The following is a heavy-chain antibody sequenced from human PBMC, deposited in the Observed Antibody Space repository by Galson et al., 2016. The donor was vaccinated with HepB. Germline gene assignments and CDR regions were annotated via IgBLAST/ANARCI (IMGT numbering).Heavy chain of an antibody. V-gene: IGHV5-51*01. Sequence: SGAEVKKPGESLKISCQVSGYSLAKYWIVWVRQMPGKGLEWKDIIHPGDSDTPYSPSFQGQVTISADKSSSTAYLQWSSLKASDTAMYYCARQVGATHDHWGQGTLVTVSS. CDR2: IHPGDSDT. J-gene: IGHJ4*02. D-gene: IGHD1-26*01. CDR3: ARQVGATHDH. CDR1: GYSLAKYW.